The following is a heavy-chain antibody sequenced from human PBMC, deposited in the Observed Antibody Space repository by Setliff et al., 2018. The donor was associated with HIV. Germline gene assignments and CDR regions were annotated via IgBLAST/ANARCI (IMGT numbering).Heavy chain of an antibody. D-gene: IGHD7-27*01. Sequence: ASVKVSCKASGYTFTDYFIYWVRQAPGQGLEWMGWIGPNHGDTRLTETFRGRVTMTRDTSLNTAYVELSGLRSDDTAVYFCARQLSNSLDFWGQGTLVTVSS. CDR1: GYTFTDYF. V-gene: IGHV1-2*02. CDR2: IGPNHGDT. J-gene: IGHJ4*02. CDR3: ARQLSNSLDF.